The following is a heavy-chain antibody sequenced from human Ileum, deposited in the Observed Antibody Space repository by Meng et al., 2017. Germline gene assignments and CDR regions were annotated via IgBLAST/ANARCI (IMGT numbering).Heavy chain of an antibody. Sequence: EVKLVGAGGVLVPPGGSLRLSCTASGFSFTDHWMHWVRQGPGKGPVWVSRIDPDGSDPTYADSVKGRFSISRDNAKNTVYLQMNSLRAEDSALYYCTNDRLNHWGQGALVTVSS. CDR1: GFSFTDHW. J-gene: IGHJ1*01. V-gene: IGHV3-74*03. CDR3: TNDRLNH. CDR2: IDPDGSDP. D-gene: IGHD1-1*01.